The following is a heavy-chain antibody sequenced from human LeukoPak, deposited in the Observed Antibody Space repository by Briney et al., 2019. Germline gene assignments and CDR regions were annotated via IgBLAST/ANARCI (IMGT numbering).Heavy chain of an antibody. CDR3: ARAPSSYESGNGYPNLGWLDP. CDR2: FHRGRI. Sequence: PSETLSLTYKVSGYPIGLDYYWVWIRQAPGRGLQWIGGFHRGRIQYNSALKSRVTISIDSSKNQFSLRMWPVTAADTAFYFCARAPSSYESGNGYPNLGWLDPWGQGALVTVSS. CDR1: GYPIGLDYY. J-gene: IGHJ5*02. D-gene: IGHD5-24*01. V-gene: IGHV4-38-2*02.